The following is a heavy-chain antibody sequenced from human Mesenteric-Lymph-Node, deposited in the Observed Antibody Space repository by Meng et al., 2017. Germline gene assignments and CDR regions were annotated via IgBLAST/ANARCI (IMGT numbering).Heavy chain of an antibody. V-gene: IGHV4-38-2*02. J-gene: IGHJ4*02. CDR1: GHSISSGYY. D-gene: IGHD5-18*01. Sequence: ESLKISCTVSGHSISSGYYWGWIRQSPGKGLEWIGSIYHSGSTYYNPSLRSRVTISVDTSKNQFSLRLSSMTAADTAVYYCASMVGGYSYGYFDYWGQGTLVTVSS. CDR3: ASMVGGYSYGYFDY. CDR2: IYHSGST.